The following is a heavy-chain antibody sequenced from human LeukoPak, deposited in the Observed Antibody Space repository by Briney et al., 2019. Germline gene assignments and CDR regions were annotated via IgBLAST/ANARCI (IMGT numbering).Heavy chain of an antibody. Sequence: SVKVSCKASGGTFSSYAISWVRQAPGQGLEWMGGIIPIFGTANYAQKFQGRVTITTDESTSTAYMELSSLRSEDTAVYYCARETRGPGAFSIWGQGTMVTVSS. V-gene: IGHV1-69*05. J-gene: IGHJ3*02. CDR3: ARETRGPGAFSI. CDR1: GGTFSSYA. CDR2: IIPIFGTA. D-gene: IGHD4/OR15-4a*01.